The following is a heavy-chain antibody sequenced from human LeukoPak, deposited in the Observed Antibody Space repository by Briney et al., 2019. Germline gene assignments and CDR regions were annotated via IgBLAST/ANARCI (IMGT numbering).Heavy chain of an antibody. Sequence: GGSLRLSCAASGFTFSSYAMHWVRQAPGKGLEWVAVISYDGSNKYYADSVKGRFTISKDNSKNTLYLQMNSLRAEDTAAYYCARDSGSYEMDYWGQGTLVTVSS. CDR2: ISYDGSNK. J-gene: IGHJ4*02. V-gene: IGHV3-30-3*01. CDR1: GFTFSSYA. CDR3: ARDSGSYEMDY. D-gene: IGHD1-26*01.